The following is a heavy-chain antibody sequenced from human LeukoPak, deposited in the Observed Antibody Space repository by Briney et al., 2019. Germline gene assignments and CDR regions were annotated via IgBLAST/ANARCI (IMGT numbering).Heavy chain of an antibody. Sequence: SVKVSCKASGGTFSSYAISWVRQAPGQGLEWMGRIIPILGIANYAQKFQGRVTITADKSTSTAYMELSSLRSEDTAVYYCAREWMGIAAAGTEEDNHDYRGQGTLVTVSS. J-gene: IGHJ4*02. D-gene: IGHD6-13*01. CDR1: GGTFSSYA. V-gene: IGHV1-69*04. CDR2: IIPILGIA. CDR3: AREWMGIAAAGTEEDNHDY.